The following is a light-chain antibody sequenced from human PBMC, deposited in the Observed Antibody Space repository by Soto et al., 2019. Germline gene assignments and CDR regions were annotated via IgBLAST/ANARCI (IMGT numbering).Light chain of an antibody. J-gene: IGLJ2*01. CDR1: RSNIGARYD. CDR3: QSYDSSLSGVV. CDR2: ANN. Sequence: QLVMTQPPSVSGAPGQRVTISCTGSRSNIGARYDVHWYQQLPGTAPKILIYANNNRPSGVPDRFSGSKTGTSASLAITGLQAEDEADYFCQSYDSSLSGVVFGGGTKLTVL. V-gene: IGLV1-40*01.